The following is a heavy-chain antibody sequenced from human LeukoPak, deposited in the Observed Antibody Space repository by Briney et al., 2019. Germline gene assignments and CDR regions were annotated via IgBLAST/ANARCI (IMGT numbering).Heavy chain of an antibody. CDR3: ARDPGRGSNWFDP. CDR2: IYSGGST. CDR1: GFTVSSNY. Sequence: PGGSLTLSCAASGFTVSSNYMSWVRQAPGTGLEWVSVIYSGGSTYYADSVKGRFTISRDNSKNTLYLQMNSLRAEDTAVYYCARDPGRGSNWFDPWGQGTLVTVSS. D-gene: IGHD5-12*01. V-gene: IGHV3-53*01. J-gene: IGHJ5*02.